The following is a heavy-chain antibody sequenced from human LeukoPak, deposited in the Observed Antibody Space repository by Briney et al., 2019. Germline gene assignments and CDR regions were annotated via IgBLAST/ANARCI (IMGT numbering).Heavy chain of an antibody. CDR1: GFTFTDSW. Sequence: QPGGSLRLSCAASGFTFTDSWMSWVRQAPGKGLGWVANIKPDGTEKYYVDSVKGRFTISRDNAKNSLYLQMNSLRAEDTAVYYCARVRYGNYFDYWGQGILVTVSS. CDR3: ARVRYGNYFDY. J-gene: IGHJ4*02. D-gene: IGHD3-16*02. V-gene: IGHV3-7*04. CDR2: IKPDGTEK.